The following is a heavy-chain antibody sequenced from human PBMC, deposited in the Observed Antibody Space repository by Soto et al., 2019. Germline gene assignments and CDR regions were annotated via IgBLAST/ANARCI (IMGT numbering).Heavy chain of an antibody. Sequence: GGSLRLSCAASGFTFDDYAMHWVRQAPGKGLEWVSGISWNSGSIGYADSVKGRFTISRDNAKNSLYLQMNSLRAEDTALYYCAKDISRGTAMVLFYFDYWGQGTLVTVSS. D-gene: IGHD5-18*01. CDR2: ISWNSGSI. CDR1: GFTFDDYA. V-gene: IGHV3-9*01. CDR3: AKDISRGTAMVLFYFDY. J-gene: IGHJ4*02.